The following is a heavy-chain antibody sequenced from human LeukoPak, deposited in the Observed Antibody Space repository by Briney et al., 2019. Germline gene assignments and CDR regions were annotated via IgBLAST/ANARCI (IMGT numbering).Heavy chain of an antibody. CDR3: ARDDWYYDSSGYYDY. J-gene: IGHJ4*02. CDR1: GFTFSTYS. V-gene: IGHV3-21*04. D-gene: IGHD3-22*01. CDR2: ISSSSNYI. Sequence: PGGSLRLSCAASGFTFSTYSMNWVRQAPGKGLEWVSSISSSSNYIYYADSVKGRFTISRDNAKNSLYLQMNSLRAEDTALYYCARDDWYYDSSGYYDYWGQGTLVTVSS.